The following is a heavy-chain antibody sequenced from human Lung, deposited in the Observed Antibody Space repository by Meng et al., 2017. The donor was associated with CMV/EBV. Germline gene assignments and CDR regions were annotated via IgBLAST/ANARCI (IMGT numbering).Heavy chain of an antibody. V-gene: IGHV1-2*02. CDR1: RLTFNGYD. CDR2: VSPKTGDT. CDR3: ARTLAGPFDS. J-gene: IGHJ4*02. Sequence: QVALVQSGAEGKNPGASVKVSCKASRLTFNGYDIHWVRQAPGQGLEWMGSVSPKTGDTNFAQKFHGRVTLTRDTSINTAYLGLNRLTSDDTAVYYCARTLAGPFDSWGQGTLVTVSS. D-gene: IGHD2/OR15-2a*01.